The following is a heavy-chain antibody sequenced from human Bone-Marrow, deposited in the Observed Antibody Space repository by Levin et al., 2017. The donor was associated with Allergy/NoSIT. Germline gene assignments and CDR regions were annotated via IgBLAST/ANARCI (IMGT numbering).Heavy chain of an antibody. CDR1: GYSISGGYY. J-gene: IGHJ6*02. CDR3: TRQDSFDGSGYYNLDV. CDR2: IFHTGTT. Sequence: KTSETLSLTCVVSGYSISGGYYWAWIRQPPGKGLEWIGLIFHTGTTYYNPSLKSRVTISVDTSKNQFSRKMNSVTAADKAVYYCTRQDSFDGSGYYNLDVWGQGTAVIVSS. D-gene: IGHD3-10*01. V-gene: IGHV4-38-2*01.